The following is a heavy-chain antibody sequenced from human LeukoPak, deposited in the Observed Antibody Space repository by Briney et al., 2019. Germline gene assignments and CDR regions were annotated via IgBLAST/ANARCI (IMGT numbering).Heavy chain of an antibody. D-gene: IGHD3-16*01. Sequence: GGSLRLSCAASGFTFSRYWMSWVRQASGKGLEWVANIKEDGSEKYSVDSVKGRFTIYRDNAENSLYLKMNSVRAEDTAVYYCARGGIYIPPYYYYYMDVWGRGTTVTVSS. V-gene: IGHV3-7*01. CDR3: ARGGIYIPPYYYYYMDV. CDR2: IKEDGSEK. CDR1: GFTFSRYW. J-gene: IGHJ6*03.